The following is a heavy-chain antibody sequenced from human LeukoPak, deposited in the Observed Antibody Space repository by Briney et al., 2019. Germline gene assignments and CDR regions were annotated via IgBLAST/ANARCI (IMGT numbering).Heavy chain of an antibody. D-gene: IGHD5-12*01. CDR1: GGPISSGDYY. J-gene: IGHJ4*02. CDR2: INDRGAT. Sequence: SETLSLTCTVSGGPISSGDYYWGWIRQPPGMGPEGSGSINDRGATYYNPSLQSRVAISVDTSKNHFSLQLTSVTATDPAVYYCARVSRDSGHYYPFLDYWGQGTLVTVSS. V-gene: IGHV4-39*07. CDR3: ARVSRDSGHYYPFLDY.